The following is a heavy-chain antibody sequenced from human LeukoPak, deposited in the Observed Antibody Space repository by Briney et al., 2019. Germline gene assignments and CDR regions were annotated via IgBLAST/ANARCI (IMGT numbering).Heavy chain of an antibody. CDR3: ARVATEYYGSGSYSLLGYYYYYMDV. CDR1: GFTFSSYW. J-gene: IGHJ6*03. Sequence: GGSLRLSCAASGFTFSSYWMHWVRQAPGKGLVWVSRINSDGSSTSYADSVKGRFTISRDNAKNTLYLQMNSLRAEDTAVYYCARVATEYYGSGSYSLLGYYYYYMDVWGKGTTVTISS. CDR2: INSDGSST. V-gene: IGHV3-74*01. D-gene: IGHD3-10*01.